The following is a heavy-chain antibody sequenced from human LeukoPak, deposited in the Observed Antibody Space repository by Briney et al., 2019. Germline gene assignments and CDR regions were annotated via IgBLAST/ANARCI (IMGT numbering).Heavy chain of an antibody. CDR3: ARGPYSSDAGY. Sequence: PAETLSLTCAVYGGSFTSYYWSWIRQPPGKGREWIGEISHTGHTNYNPSLKSRVTMSVETSKNQLSLILSSVTAADTAVYYCARGPYSSDAGYWGQGTLVTVSS. CDR1: GGSFTSYY. J-gene: IGHJ4*02. D-gene: IGHD6-25*01. V-gene: IGHV4-34*01. CDR2: ISHTGHT.